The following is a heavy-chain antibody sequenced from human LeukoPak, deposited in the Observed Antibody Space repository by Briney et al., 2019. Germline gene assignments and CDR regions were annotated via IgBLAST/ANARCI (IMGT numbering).Heavy chain of an antibody. J-gene: IGHJ4*02. Sequence: PGGSLRLACAASGFTFSSYWMHWVRQAPGKGLVWISRISGGGSATSYADSVKGRFTISRDNAKNTLYLRMNSLRAEDTAVYYCASGVLAAMVPDYWGQGILVTISS. CDR1: GFTFSSYW. CDR2: ISGGGSAT. D-gene: IGHD5-18*01. V-gene: IGHV3-74*01. CDR3: ASGVLAAMVPDY.